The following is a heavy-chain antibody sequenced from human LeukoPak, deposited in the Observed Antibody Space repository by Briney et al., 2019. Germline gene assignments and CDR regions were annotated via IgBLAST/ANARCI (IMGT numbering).Heavy chain of an antibody. CDR1: GFTFSNAW. V-gene: IGHV3-15*01. Sequence: KTGGSLRLSCAASGFTFSNAWMSWVRQAPGKGLEWVGRIKSKTDGGTTDYAAPVKGRFTISRDDSKNTLYLQMNSLKASDTAMYYCARHKDNWFDPWGQGTLVTVSS. CDR2: IKSKTDGGTT. J-gene: IGHJ5*02. CDR3: ARHKDNWFDP.